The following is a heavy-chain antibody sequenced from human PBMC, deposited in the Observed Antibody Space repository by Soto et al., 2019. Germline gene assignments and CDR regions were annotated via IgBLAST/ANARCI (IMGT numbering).Heavy chain of an antibody. J-gene: IGHJ4*02. CDR3: VIDLGYFDF. D-gene: IGHD2-15*01. CDR2: SIPIPGRA. V-gene: IGHV1-69*02. Sequence: QVQLVQSGTEVKKPGSSVAVSCQASAGTFNNHSLSWVRQAPGQGLEWMGRSIPIPGRADYSQKFQGRLTLTVDKSTSTADMELSSLTSEDTAVYYCVIDLGYFDFWGQGTLVTVSS. CDR1: AGTFNNHS.